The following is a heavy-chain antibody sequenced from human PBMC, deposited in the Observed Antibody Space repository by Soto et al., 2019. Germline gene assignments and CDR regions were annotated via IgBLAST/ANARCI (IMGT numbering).Heavy chain of an antibody. J-gene: IGHJ4*02. V-gene: IGHV3-23*01. Sequence: PGGSLRLSCAASGFTFSSYAMSWVRQAPGKGLEWVSAISGSGGSTYYADSVKGRFTISRDNSQNTLYQQMNSLRAEDTAVYYCAKANRKTTVTTFFDYWGQGTLVTVSS. D-gene: IGHD4-17*01. CDR1: GFTFSSYA. CDR2: ISGSGGST. CDR3: AKANRKTTVTTFFDY.